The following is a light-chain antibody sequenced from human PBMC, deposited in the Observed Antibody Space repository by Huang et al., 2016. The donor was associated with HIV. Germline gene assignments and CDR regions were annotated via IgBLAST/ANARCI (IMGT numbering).Light chain of an antibody. CDR1: RSVSTN. CDR3: HQYNNWLLS. J-gene: IGKJ4*01. V-gene: IGKV3-15*01. CDR2: GSS. Sequence: EVVMTQSPAILSVSPGERVTLSCRANRSVSTNLAWYQQRTGQAPRLLIYGSSHRAPGIPARVSGSGSGTDFSLTISSLQSEDCALYDCHQYNNWLLSFGGGTRVDIE.